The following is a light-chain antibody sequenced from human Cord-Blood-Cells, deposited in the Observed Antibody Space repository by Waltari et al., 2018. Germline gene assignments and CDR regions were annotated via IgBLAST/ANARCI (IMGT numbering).Light chain of an antibody. Sequence: DIVMTQSPDSLAVSLGERATINCKSSQSVLYSSNTKNYLAWYQQKPEQPPKLLIYWASTRESGVPDRFSGSGSGTDFTLTISSLQAEDVAVYYCQQYYSTPYTFGQGTKLEIK. CDR2: WAS. CDR3: QQYYSTPYT. J-gene: IGKJ2*01. CDR1: QSVLYSSNTKNY. V-gene: IGKV4-1*01.